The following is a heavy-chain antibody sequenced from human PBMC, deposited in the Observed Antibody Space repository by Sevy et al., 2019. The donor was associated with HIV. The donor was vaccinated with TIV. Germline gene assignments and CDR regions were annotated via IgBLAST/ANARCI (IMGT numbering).Heavy chain of an antibody. J-gene: IGHJ4*02. D-gene: IGHD3-22*01. CDR1: GVTFTTYW. V-gene: IGHV3-7*01. Sequence: WGSLRLSCAASGVTFTTYWRIWIRQAPGKGLEWVAKINRDGTQKYYAYSLKDLFTISRDNAENSIYLQMDSLRAEDTALYYCARESSGPPVVALWGQGTLVTVSS. CDR3: ARESSGPPVVAL. CDR2: INRDGTQK.